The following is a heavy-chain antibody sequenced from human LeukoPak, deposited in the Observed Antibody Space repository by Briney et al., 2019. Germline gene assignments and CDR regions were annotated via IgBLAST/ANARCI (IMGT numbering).Heavy chain of an antibody. D-gene: IGHD2-2*01. CDR2: IYTSGST. J-gene: IGHJ4*02. Sequence: SETLSLTCTVSGGSINSGSYYWSWIRQPAGKGLEWIGRIYTSGSTSYNPSLKSRVTISVDTSQNQFSLKLSSVTAAGTAVYYCASEYCSSVSCRFDYWGQGTLVTVSS. CDR3: ASEYCSSVSCRFDY. CDR1: GGSINSGSYY. V-gene: IGHV4-61*02.